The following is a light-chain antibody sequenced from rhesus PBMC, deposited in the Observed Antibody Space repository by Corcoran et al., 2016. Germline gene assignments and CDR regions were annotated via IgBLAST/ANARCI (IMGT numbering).Light chain of an antibody. J-gene: IGLJ6*01. CDR3: LLYDGAVQVV. Sequence: QAVVTQEPSLTVSPGGTVTLTCGSSAGPVTSNTYPNWFQQKRGQAPRGLLFNTNSKHSWTPARFSGSLVGGKAALPLSCEQPEDEAESYCLLYDGAVQVVFGSGTKLTVL. CDR1: AGPVTSNTY. V-gene: IGLV7-76*01. CDR2: NTN.